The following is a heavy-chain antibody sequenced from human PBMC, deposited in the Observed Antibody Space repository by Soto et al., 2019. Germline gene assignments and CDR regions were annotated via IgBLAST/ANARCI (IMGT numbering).Heavy chain of an antibody. Sequence: PGGSLRLSCAASGFTFSSYAMSWVRQAPGKGLEWVSAISGSGGSTYYADSVKGRFTISRDNSKNTLYLQMNSLRAEDTAVYYCAKDQLGGGFWWSSSSSGAWASPYFDYWGQGTLVTVSS. J-gene: IGHJ4*02. CDR3: AKDQLGGGFWWSSSSSGAWASPYFDY. V-gene: IGHV3-23*01. CDR2: ISGSGGST. D-gene: IGHD6-6*01. CDR1: GFTFSSYA.